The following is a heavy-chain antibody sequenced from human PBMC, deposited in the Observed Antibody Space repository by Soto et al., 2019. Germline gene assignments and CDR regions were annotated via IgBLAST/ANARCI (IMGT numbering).Heavy chain of an antibody. D-gene: IGHD3-16*01. V-gene: IGHV3-33*01. Sequence: QVQLVEPGGGVVKPGGSLTLYCAASEFSISEYGMHWVRQAPGKGLEWVAVNGYDGRTKYYADSVKGRFTISRDNFKNILALQLDNLRAEGKAVFYCSSYAGYGQTRVWWFDLWGRGTLVPVGS. CDR1: EFSISEYG. CDR3: SSYAGYGQTRVWWFDL. J-gene: IGHJ2*01. CDR2: NGYDGRTK.